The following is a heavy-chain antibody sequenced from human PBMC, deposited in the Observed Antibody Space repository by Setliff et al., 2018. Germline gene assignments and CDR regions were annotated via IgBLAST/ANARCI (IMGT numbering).Heavy chain of an antibody. CDR2: INHSGST. Sequence: PSETLSLTCTVSGGSISSSSYYWGWIRQPPGKGLEWIGEINHSGSTNYNPSLKSRVTISVDTSKNQLSLKLSSVTAADTAVYYCARVLNWFDPWGQGTLVTVSS. D-gene: IGHD1-26*01. CDR1: GGSISSSSYY. CDR3: ARVLNWFDP. J-gene: IGHJ5*02. V-gene: IGHV4-39*07.